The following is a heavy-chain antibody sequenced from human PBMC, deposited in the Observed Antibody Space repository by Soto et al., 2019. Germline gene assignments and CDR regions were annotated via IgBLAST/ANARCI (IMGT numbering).Heavy chain of an antibody. D-gene: IGHD6-19*01. Sequence: QVQLVQSGAEVKKPGSSVKVSCKASGGTFSSYAISWVRQAPGQGLEWMGGIIPIFGTANYAQKFQGRVTITADEATSTAHRELSSLRSEDTAVYYWARDPPAGAQDYYYYYGMDVWGQGTTVTVSS. V-gene: IGHV1-69*01. CDR2: IIPIFGTA. CDR3: ARDPPAGAQDYYYYYGMDV. CDR1: GGTFSSYA. J-gene: IGHJ6*02.